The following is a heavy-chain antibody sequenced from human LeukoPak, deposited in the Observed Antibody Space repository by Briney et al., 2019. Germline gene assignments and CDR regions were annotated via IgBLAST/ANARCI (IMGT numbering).Heavy chain of an antibody. Sequence: PGGSLRLSCAASGFTVSSNYMSWVRQAPGKGLEWVSGIYSGGSTYYADSVKGRFTISRDNSKNTLYLQMNSLRAEDTAVYYCASNTDSGGTERQGDYWGQGTLVTVSS. V-gene: IGHV3-53*01. CDR1: GFTVSSNY. D-gene: IGHD2-15*01. CDR2: IYSGGST. CDR3: ASNTDSGGTERQGDY. J-gene: IGHJ4*02.